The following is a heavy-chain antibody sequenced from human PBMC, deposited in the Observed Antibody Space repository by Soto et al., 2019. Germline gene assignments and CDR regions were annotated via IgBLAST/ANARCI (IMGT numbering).Heavy chain of an antibody. Sequence: GGSLRLSCVVSGLTFSSHAMSWVRQAPGMGLEWVSGVTGSGDTTYYADSGKGRFTISRDNSKNTLYLQMNSLRAEDTAVYYCAKDYGSGVAFFDYWGQGTLVTVSS. CDR1: GLTFSSHA. CDR2: VTGSGDTT. CDR3: AKDYGSGVAFFDY. D-gene: IGHD3-10*01. V-gene: IGHV3-23*01. J-gene: IGHJ4*02.